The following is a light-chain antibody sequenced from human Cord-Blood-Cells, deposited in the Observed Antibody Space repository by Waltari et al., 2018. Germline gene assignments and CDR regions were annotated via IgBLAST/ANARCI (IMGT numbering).Light chain of an antibody. CDR3: CSYAGSYTGV. J-gene: IGLJ3*02. V-gene: IGLV2-11*01. Sequence: QSALTPPRSLSGSPGQSVTISCTGTSSDVGGYNYVSWYQQHPGKPPILMIYAVSKRPAGGPDRFAGSKSGTTAALTISGLEDEDEADYYCCSYAGSYTGVFGGGTKLTVL. CDR2: AVS. CDR1: SSDVGGYNY.